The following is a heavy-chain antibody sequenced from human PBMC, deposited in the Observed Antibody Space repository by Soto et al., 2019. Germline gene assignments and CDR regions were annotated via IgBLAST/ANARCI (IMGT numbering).Heavy chain of an antibody. V-gene: IGHV4-31*03. CDR2: IYHSGST. D-gene: IGHD6-25*01. J-gene: IGHJ5*02. CDR3: AREAAGILNWFDP. CDR1: GGSISSGGYY. Sequence: QVQLQESGPGLVKPSHTLSLTCTVSGGSISSGGYYWSWIRQHPGKGLEWIGYIYHSGSTYYNPSLKSRVTISVDTSKNQFSLKLSSVTAADTAVYYCAREAAGILNWFDPWGQGTLVTVSS.